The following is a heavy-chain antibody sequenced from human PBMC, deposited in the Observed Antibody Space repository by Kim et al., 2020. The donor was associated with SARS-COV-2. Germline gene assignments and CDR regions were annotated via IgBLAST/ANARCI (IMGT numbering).Heavy chain of an antibody. V-gene: IGHV4-39*07. J-gene: IGHJ4*02. CDR3: ARDRDGYNYNFDH. Sequence: YNPPLKSRVTISIDTSNNHFSLKVSSVTAADTAVYYCARDRDGYNYNFDHWGQGTLVTVSS. D-gene: IGHD5-12*01.